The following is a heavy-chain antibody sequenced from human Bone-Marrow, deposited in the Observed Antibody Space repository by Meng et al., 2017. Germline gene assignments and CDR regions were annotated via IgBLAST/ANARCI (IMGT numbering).Heavy chain of an antibody. CDR1: GFTFDDYG. V-gene: IGHV3-20*04. CDR2: INWNGGST. CDR3: ARDTQSRVVVTAIPFDY. Sequence: GGSLRLSCAASGFTFDDYGMSWVRQAPGKGLEWVSGINWNGGSTGYADSVKGRFTISRDNSKNTLYLQMNSLRAEDTAVYYCARDTQSRVVVTAIPFDYWGQGTLVTVSS. D-gene: IGHD2-21*02. J-gene: IGHJ4*02.